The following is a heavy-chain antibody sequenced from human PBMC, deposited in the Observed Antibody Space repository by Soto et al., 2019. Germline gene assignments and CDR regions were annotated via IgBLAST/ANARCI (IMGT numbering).Heavy chain of an antibody. CDR2: IDTSGSTT. D-gene: IGHD7-27*01. V-gene: IGHV3-48*02. J-gene: IGHJ3*02. CDR3: ARDRLTGDRREAFDI. CDR1: GFTFSSYS. Sequence: EVQLVESGGGLVQPGGSLRLSCAASGFTFSSYSMSWVRQGPGKGLEWVSYIDTSGSTTYYADSVKGRFVISRDNAKNSLYLQVNSLRDEDTAVYYCARDRLTGDRREAFDIWGQGTMVTVSS.